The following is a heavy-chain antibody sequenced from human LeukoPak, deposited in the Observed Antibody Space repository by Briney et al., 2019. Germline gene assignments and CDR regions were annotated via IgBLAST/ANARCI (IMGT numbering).Heavy chain of an antibody. D-gene: IGHD3-3*02. CDR1: GFTFSSYS. CDR2: ISNNEGTT. Sequence: GGSLRLSCAASGFTFSSYSMHWVRQAPGKGLEYVSAISNNEGTTYYADSVRGRFTISRDNSRNTLHLQMGSLRTEDMAVYYCAVLGGSNYCDYWGQGTLVTVSS. CDR3: AVLGGSNYCDY. V-gene: IGHV3-64*02. J-gene: IGHJ4*02.